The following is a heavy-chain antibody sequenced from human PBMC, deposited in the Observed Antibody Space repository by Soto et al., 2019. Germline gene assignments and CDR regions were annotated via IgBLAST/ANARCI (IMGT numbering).Heavy chain of an antibody. CDR2: ISYDGSNK. J-gene: IGHJ6*02. V-gene: IGHV3-30-3*01. D-gene: IGHD3-16*01. CDR1: GFTFSSYA. Sequence: QVQLVESGGGVVQPGRSLRLSCAASGFTFSSYAMHWVRQAPGKGLEWVAVISYDGSNKYYADSVKGRFTISRDNSKNPLYLQMNSRRAEDTAVYYCARGAGGNGMDVWGQGTTVTVSS. CDR3: ARGAGGNGMDV.